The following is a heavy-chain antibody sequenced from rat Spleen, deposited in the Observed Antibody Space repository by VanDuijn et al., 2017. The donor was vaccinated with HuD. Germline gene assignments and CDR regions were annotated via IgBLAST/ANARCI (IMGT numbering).Heavy chain of an antibody. V-gene: IGHV5-29*01. D-gene: IGHD2-5*01. J-gene: IGHJ2*01. CDR1: GFTFRDYY. CDR3: TRGGYFRH. Sequence: EVQLVESDGGLVHPGRSLKLSCAASGFTFRDYYMAWVRQAPTKGMEWVATLSYDATAPYYRDSVKGRFTISRDNAKTTLYLQMDSLRSEDTATYYCTRGGYFRHWGQGVMVTVSS. CDR2: LSYDATAP.